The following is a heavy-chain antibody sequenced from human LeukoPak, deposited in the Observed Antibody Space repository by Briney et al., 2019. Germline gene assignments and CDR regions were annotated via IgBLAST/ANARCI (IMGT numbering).Heavy chain of an antibody. V-gene: IGHV4-34*01. D-gene: IGHD6-19*01. CDR3: ARPKWYSSGWSFDY. J-gene: IGHJ4*02. Sequence: NSSETLSLTCAVYGGSFSGYYWSWIRQPPGKGLEWIGEINHSGSTNYNPSLKSRVTISVDTSKNQFSLKLSSVTAADTAVYYCARPKWYSSGWSFDYWGQGTLVTVSS. CDR1: GGSFSGYY. CDR2: INHSGST.